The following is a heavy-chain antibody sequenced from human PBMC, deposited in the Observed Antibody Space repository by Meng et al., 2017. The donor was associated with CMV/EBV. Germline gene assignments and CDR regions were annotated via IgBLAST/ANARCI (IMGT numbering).Heavy chain of an antibody. V-gene: IGHV4-39*01. CDR2: LYYTGST. CDR3: ARQGGASPTTGVF. CDR1: GGSISSSSYY. D-gene: IGHD1-26*01. Sequence: SETLSLTCTVSGGSISSSSYYWGWVRQPPGQGFEWIGSLYYTGSTYYNTSFGSRVTMSVDTSRNQFSLKLSSVTAADTAVYYCARQGGASPTTGVFWGPGILVTVSS. J-gene: IGHJ4*02.